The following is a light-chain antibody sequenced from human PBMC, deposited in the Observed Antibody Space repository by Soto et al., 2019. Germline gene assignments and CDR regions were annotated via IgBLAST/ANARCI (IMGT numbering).Light chain of an antibody. J-gene: IGLJ2*01. CDR2: DSV. CDR1: PGPVSSAHY. CDR3: MLSYSTIRV. V-gene: IGLV7-46*01. Sequence: QTVVTQESSLTVSPGGTVTLTCGSIPGPVSSAHYPYWFQQMPGQAPRTLIYDSVNRHPWTPARFSGSLFGGKAALTLSGAQPEDEADYFCMLSYSTIRVFGGGTKLTVL.